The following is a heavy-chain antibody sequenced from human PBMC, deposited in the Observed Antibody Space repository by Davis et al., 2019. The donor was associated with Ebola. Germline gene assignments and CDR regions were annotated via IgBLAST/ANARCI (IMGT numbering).Heavy chain of an antibody. J-gene: IGHJ4*02. D-gene: IGHD3-10*01. CDR3: AKDATVRGTRIDH. CDR2: IYYNGNT. V-gene: IGHV4-30-4*01. Sequence: PSETLSLTCTVSGGSVSSDDYYWSWIRQPPGKGLEWIAYIYYNGNTYYNPSLKSRIAISVDRSKNQFSLNLSSVTAADTAMYYCAKDATVRGTRIDHWGQGNLVTVSS. CDR1: GGSVSSDDYY.